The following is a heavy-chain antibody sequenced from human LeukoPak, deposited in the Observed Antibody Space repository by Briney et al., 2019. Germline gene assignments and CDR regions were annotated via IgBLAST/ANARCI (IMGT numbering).Heavy chain of an antibody. CDR2: IIPIFGTA. CDR1: GGTFSSYA. Sequence: ASVKVSCKASGGTFSSYAISWVRQAPGQGLEWMGGIIPIFGTANYAQKFQGRVTITADESTSTAYMELSSLRSDDTAVYYCARVFSRTTIFGVVINYYFDYWGQGTLVTVSS. J-gene: IGHJ4*02. D-gene: IGHD3-3*01. CDR3: ARVFSRTTIFGVVINYYFDY. V-gene: IGHV1-69*13.